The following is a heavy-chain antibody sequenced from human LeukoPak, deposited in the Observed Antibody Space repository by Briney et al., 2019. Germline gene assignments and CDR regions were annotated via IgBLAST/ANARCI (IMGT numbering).Heavy chain of an antibody. CDR1: GFPLYDYG. D-gene: IGHD2-15*01. Sequence: PGGVLGLSCGAPGFPLYDYGMNLVRPAPGEGVGGVSGICWCGGYTYYADSVKGRFTISRDNSKNTLSLQMNSLRAEDTAVYYCAKDSVAATHLVRLSRRSHYFDYWGQGTLVTVSS. J-gene: IGHJ4*02. CDR2: ICWCGGYT. V-gene: IGHV3-23*01. CDR3: AKDSVAATHLVRLSRRSHYFDY.